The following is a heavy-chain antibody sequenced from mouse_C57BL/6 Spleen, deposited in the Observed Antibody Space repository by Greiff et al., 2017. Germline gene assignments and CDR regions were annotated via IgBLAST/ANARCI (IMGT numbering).Heavy chain of an antibody. Sequence: QVQLQQSGPELVKPGASVKISCKASGYAFSSSWMNWVKQRPGKGLEWIGRIYPGDGDTNYNGKFKGKATLTADESSSTAYMQLSSLTSEDSAVYFCAREGLYYGNYPFAYWGQGTLVTVSA. J-gene: IGHJ3*01. D-gene: IGHD2-1*01. V-gene: IGHV1-82*01. CDR1: GYAFSSSW. CDR2: IYPGDGDT. CDR3: AREGLYYGNYPFAY.